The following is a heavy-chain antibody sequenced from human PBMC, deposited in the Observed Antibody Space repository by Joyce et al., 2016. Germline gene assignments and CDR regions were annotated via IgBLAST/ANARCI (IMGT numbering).Heavy chain of an antibody. CDR3: ARGRTLAD. CDR2: VSAGSGDT. J-gene: IGHJ4*02. Sequence: QVPLVQSGAAVTKPGASVKISCKSSGYIFSNNDIHWVRQARGQTFEWMGWVSAGSGDTKYSQEFHGRLTFTRDTSAATEHMELSSLRSEDTALYDCARGRTLADWGQGTLVTVSS. CDR1: GYIFSNND. V-gene: IGHV1-3*01.